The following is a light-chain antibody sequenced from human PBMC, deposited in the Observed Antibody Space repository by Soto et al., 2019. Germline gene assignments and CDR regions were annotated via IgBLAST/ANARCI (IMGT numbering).Light chain of an antibody. CDR3: SSYTGGGVV. J-gene: IGLJ2*01. Sequence: QSALTQPASVSGSPGQSITISCTGTSSDVGGYNYVSWYQQHPGKAPKLMIYEVTHRPSGTSNRFSGSKSGNTASLTISGLQAEDEADYYCSSYTGGGVVFGGGT. V-gene: IGLV2-14*01. CDR1: SSDVGGYNY. CDR2: EVT.